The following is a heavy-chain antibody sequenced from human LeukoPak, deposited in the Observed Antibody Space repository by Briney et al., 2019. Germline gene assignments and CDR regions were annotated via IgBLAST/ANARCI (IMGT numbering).Heavy chain of an antibody. CDR2: ISGHGSST. Sequence: PGGSLRLSCAPSGFTLSGNWMHWVGQAPGTRLVWVSRISGHGSSTSSGDSVKGRFTISRDNAKNTLYLQMNSLRVEDTAVYYCANVKVAIWGQGTMVTVSS. CDR1: GFTLSGNW. CDR3: ANVKVAI. V-gene: IGHV3-74*01. J-gene: IGHJ3*02. D-gene: IGHD3-16*01.